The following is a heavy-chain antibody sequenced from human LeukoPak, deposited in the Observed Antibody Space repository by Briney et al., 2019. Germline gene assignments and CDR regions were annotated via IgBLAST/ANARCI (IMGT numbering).Heavy chain of an antibody. CDR3: ARTANRFDP. J-gene: IGHJ5*02. V-gene: IGHV4-59*01. Sequence: PSETLSLTCTVSGGSISSYYWSWIRQPPGKGLEWIGYIYYSGSTKYNPSLKSRVTISVDTSKNQFSLKLSSVTAADTAVYYCARTANRFDPWGQGTLVTVSS. CDR1: GGSISSYY. D-gene: IGHD5-18*01. CDR2: IYYSGST.